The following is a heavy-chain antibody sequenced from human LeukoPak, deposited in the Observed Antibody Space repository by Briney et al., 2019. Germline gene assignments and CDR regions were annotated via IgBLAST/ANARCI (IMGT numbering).Heavy chain of an antibody. D-gene: IGHD2-15*01. J-gene: IGHJ3*02. Sequence: GGSLRLSCVASGFTFSRYGMKWVRQAPGEVLEWVSSSAGSGRGGGPYYADSVKGRFTISRDSSKNTLFLHMNSLRVEDTAVYYCAKGTTGHCSGATCYPFDMWGQGTVVTVSS. CDR1: GFTFSRYG. CDR3: AKGTTGHCSGATCYPFDM. V-gene: IGHV3-23*01. CDR2: SAGSGRGGGP.